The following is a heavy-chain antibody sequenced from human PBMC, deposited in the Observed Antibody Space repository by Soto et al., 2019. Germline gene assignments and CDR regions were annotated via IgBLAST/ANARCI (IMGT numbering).Heavy chain of an antibody. Sequence: TSETLSLTCTVSGGSISSGGYYWSWIRQHPGKGLEWIGYIYYSGSTYYNPSLKSRVTISVDTSKNQFSLKLSSVTAADTAVYYCASRPELLDYYFDYWGQGTLVTVSS. D-gene: IGHD2-21*01. V-gene: IGHV4-31*03. CDR2: IYYSGST. J-gene: IGHJ4*02. CDR1: GGSISSGGYY. CDR3: ASRPELLDYYFDY.